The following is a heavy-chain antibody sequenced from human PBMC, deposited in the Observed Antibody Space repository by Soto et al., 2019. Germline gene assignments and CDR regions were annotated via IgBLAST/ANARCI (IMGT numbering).Heavy chain of an antibody. D-gene: IGHD2-2*01. CDR1: GGTFSSYT. CDR2: IIPILGIA. CDR3: AIGYCSSTSCYRFDY. Sequence: QVQLVQSGAEVKKPGSSVKVSCKASGGTFSSYTISWVRQAPGQGLEWMGRIIPILGIANYAQKFQGRVTITADKSTSTAYMELSSLRSEDTAGYYCAIGYCSSTSCYRFDYWGQGTLVTVSS. J-gene: IGHJ4*02. V-gene: IGHV1-69*02.